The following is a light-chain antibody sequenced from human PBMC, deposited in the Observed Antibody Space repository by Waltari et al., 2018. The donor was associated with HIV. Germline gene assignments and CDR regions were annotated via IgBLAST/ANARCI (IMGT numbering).Light chain of an antibody. CDR1: SSNIGNDY. Sequence: QSVLTPPPSVSAAPGQKVTISCSGSSSNIGNDYVSWYQHVPGAAPRLLIYDNNKRPSGIPDRFSGSKTGASATLDITGLQTGDEVDYYCGTWDPRLSAGVFGGGTKLTVL. J-gene: IGLJ3*02. CDR3: GTWDPRLSAGV. CDR2: DNN. V-gene: IGLV1-51*01.